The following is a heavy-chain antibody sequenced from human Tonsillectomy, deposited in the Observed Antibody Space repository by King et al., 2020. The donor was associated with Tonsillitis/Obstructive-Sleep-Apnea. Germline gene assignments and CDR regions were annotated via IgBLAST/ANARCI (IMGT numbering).Heavy chain of an antibody. Sequence: VQLQQWGAGLLKPSETLSLTCGVYGGSFSGYYWSWIRQPPGKGLEGIGEISHTGSTNYNPSLKSRVTISVDTSKNQLSLKLSSVTAADTAVYYCARDNGGGSAFDIWGQGTMVTVSS. CDR3: ARDNGGGSAFDI. D-gene: IGHD3-16*01. V-gene: IGHV4-34*01. J-gene: IGHJ3*02. CDR2: ISHTGST. CDR1: GGSFSGYY.